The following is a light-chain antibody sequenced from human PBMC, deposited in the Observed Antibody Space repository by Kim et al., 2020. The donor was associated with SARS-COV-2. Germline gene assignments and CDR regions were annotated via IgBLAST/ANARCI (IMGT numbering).Light chain of an antibody. Sequence: PGERAPLSCRASQSVSSSYLAWYQQKPGQAPSLLIYDASSRPAGIPARFSGSGSGTDFTLTISSLEPEDFAVNYCQQHNNWPPITFGPGTKVDIK. V-gene: IGKV3D-20*02. J-gene: IGKJ3*01. CDR2: DAS. CDR1: QSVSSSY. CDR3: QQHNNWPPIT.